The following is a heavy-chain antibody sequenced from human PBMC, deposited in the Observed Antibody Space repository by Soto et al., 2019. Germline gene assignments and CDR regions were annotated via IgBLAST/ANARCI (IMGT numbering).Heavy chain of an antibody. Sequence: SETLSLTCSVYGGSSRAYHWSWIRQSPGEGLEWIGEFSYSGSLNYNPSLKRRVAVSLDTSTDHFSLTMTSVTAADTGVYFCAGGPRYWSFALWGRGTLVTAPQ. CDR3: AGGPRYWSFAL. V-gene: IGHV4-34*01. J-gene: IGHJ2*01. CDR1: GGSSRAYH. D-gene: IGHD1-20*01. CDR2: FSYSGSL.